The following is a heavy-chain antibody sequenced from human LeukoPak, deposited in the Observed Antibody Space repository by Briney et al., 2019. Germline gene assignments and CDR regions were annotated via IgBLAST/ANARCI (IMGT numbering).Heavy chain of an antibody. Sequence: SGPTLVNLTQTLTLTCSFSGFSLTTRPLGVGWIRQPPGKALEWLAVLYWDDDKRYNPSLKTRLTVTTATSKNQVVLIMTNMDPVDTATYYCAHRRSGYDWNHGDFDYWGQGTLVTVSS. CDR2: LYWDDDK. D-gene: IGHD1-20*01. CDR1: GFSLTTRPLG. J-gene: IGHJ4*02. CDR3: AHRRSGYDWNHGDFDY. V-gene: IGHV2-5*02.